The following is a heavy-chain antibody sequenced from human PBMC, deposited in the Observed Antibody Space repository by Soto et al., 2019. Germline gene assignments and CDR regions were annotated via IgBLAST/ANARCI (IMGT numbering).Heavy chain of an antibody. CDR1: GYTFTSYG. Sequence: ASVKVSCKASGYTFTSYGISWVRQAPGQGLEWMGWISAYNGNTNYAQKLQGRVTMTTDTSTSTAYMELRSLRSDDTAVYYCARGGSSSGWDTEYYYYGMDVWGQGTTVTVSS. CDR3: ARGGSSSGWDTEYYYYGMDV. J-gene: IGHJ6*02. V-gene: IGHV1-18*04. D-gene: IGHD6-13*01. CDR2: ISAYNGNT.